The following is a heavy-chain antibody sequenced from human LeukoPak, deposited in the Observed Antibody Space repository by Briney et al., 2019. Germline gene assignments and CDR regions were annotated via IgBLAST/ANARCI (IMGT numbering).Heavy chain of an antibody. J-gene: IGHJ4*02. V-gene: IGHV1-46*01. CDR3: ARDGGYSSGYYRGLY. CDR2: INPTSGGT. CDR1: GYTFISYF. D-gene: IGHD6-19*01. Sequence: ASVKVSCKASGYTFISYFLHWVRQAPGQGLEWLGIINPTSGGTTYAQKFLGRVTVTRDRSTSTVYMELNSLRSEDTAVYYCARDGGYSSGYYRGLYWGQGTLVTVSS.